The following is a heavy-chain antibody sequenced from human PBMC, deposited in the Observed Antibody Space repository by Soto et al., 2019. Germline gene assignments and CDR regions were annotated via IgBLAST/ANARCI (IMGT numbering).Heavy chain of an antibody. D-gene: IGHD1-26*01. J-gene: IGHJ6*02. CDR3: ATGNVGATYYYYYGMDV. Sequence: GASVKVSCKASGGTFSSYAISWVRQAPGKGLEWMGGFDPEDGETIYAQKFQGRVTMTEDTSTDTAYMELSSLRSEDTAVYYCATGNVGATYYYYYGMDVWGQGTTVTVSS. CDR2: FDPEDGET. V-gene: IGHV1-24*01. CDR1: GGTFSSYA.